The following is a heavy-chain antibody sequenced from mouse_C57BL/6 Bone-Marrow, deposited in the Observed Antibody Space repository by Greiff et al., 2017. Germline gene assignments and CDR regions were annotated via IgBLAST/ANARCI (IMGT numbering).Heavy chain of an antibody. Sequence: DVKLVESGGGLVQPKGSLKLSCAASGFSFNTYAMNWVRQAPGKGLEWVARIRSKSNNYATYYADSVKDRFTISSDDSESMLYLQMNNLKTEDTAMYYCVRDSSGYDYWGQGTTLTVSS. J-gene: IGHJ2*01. CDR3: VRDSSGYDY. CDR1: GFSFNTYA. CDR2: IRSKSNNYAT. V-gene: IGHV10-1*01. D-gene: IGHD3-2*02.